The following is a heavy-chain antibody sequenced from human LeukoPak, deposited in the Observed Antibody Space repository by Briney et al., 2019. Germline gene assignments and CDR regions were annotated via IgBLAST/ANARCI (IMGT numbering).Heavy chain of an antibody. J-gene: IGHJ4*02. CDR3: ARRERWLQSPFDY. V-gene: IGHV4-39*01. CDR1: GGSISSSSYY. D-gene: IGHD5-24*01. CDR2: IYYSGST. Sequence: SETLSLTCTVSGGSISSSSYYWGWIRQPPGKGLEWIGSIYYSGSTYYNPSLKSRVTISVDTSKNQFSLKLSPVTAADTAVYYCARRERWLQSPFDYWGQGTLVTVSS.